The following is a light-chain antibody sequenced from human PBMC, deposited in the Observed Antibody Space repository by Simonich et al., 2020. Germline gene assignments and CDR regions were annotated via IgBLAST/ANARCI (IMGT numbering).Light chain of an antibody. CDR3: QQYNNWPPAYT. J-gene: IGKJ2*01. V-gene: IGKV3-15*01. Sequence: EIVMTQSPATLSVSPGERATLSCRASQSVSSNLAWYQQKPGQAPRLLIYGASTRTHGIPARFSGSGSGTEFTLTISSMQSEDFAVYYCQQYNNWPPAYTFGQWTKLEIK. CDR1: QSVSSN. CDR2: GAS.